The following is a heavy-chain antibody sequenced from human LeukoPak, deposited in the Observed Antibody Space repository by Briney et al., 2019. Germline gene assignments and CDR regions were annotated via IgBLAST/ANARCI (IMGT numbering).Heavy chain of an antibody. CDR3: ARSWYFDL. V-gene: IGHV3-30*03. CDR1: GFTFSSYG. J-gene: IGHJ2*01. CDR2: ISYDGSNK. Sequence: GGSLRLSCAASGFTFSSYGMHWVRQAPGKGLEWVAVISYDGSNKYYADSVKGRFTISRDNSKNTLYLQMNSLRVEDTAMYYCARSWYFDLWGRGTLVTVSS.